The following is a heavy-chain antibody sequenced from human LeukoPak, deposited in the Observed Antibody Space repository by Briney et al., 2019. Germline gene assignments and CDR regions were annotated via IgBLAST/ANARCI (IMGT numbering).Heavy chain of an antibody. Sequence: ASVKVSCKASGYTFTGYYTHWVRQAPGQGLEWMGWINPNSGGTNYAQKFQGRVTMTRDTSISTAYTELSRLRSDDTAVYYCARIQLRGYYDSSGSLDYWGQGTLVTVSS. J-gene: IGHJ4*02. D-gene: IGHD3-22*01. CDR3: ARIQLRGYYDSSGSLDY. CDR1: GYTFTGYY. V-gene: IGHV1-2*02. CDR2: INPNSGGT.